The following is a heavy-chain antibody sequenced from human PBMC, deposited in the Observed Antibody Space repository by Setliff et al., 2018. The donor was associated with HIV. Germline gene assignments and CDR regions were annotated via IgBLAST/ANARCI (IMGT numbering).Heavy chain of an antibody. CDR1: GYSISGSYY. D-gene: IGHD4-17*01. CDR2: IYLSGST. V-gene: IGHV4-38-2*01. J-gene: IGHJ6*02. Sequence: SETLSLTCAVSGYSISGSYYWAWIRQPPGKGLEWIANIYLSGSTNYNPSLKGRVTISLDTSKNQFYLKLNSVTAADKAIYYCTRGGPTVAYGVDVWGQGTTVTVSS. CDR3: TRGGPTVAYGVDV.